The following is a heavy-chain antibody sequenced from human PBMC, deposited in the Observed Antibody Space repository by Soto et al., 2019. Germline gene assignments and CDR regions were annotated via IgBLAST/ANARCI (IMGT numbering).Heavy chain of an antibody. J-gene: IGHJ4*02. Sequence: PSETLSLTCAVYGGSFSGYYWSWIRQPPGKGLEWIGEINHSGSTNYNPSLKSRVTISVDTSKNQFSLKLSSVTAADTAVYYCARGLCSGGSCPRAYFDYWGQGTLVTVSS. D-gene: IGHD2-15*01. CDR1: GGSFSGYY. V-gene: IGHV4-34*01. CDR2: INHSGST. CDR3: ARGLCSGGSCPRAYFDY.